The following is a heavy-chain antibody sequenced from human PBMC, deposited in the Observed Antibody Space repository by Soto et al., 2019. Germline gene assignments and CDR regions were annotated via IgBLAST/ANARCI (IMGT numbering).Heavy chain of an antibody. Sequence: GESLKISCKGSGYSLAGYWITWVRQKPGKGLEWMGRIDPSDSQTYYSPSFRGHVTSSVTKSITTVFLQWSSLRASDTAMYYCARQIYYSDTGPNFQYYFDSWGQGTPVTVSS. V-gene: IGHV5-10-1*01. D-gene: IGHD3-22*01. CDR3: ARQIYYSDTGPNFQYYFDS. J-gene: IGHJ4*02. CDR1: GYSLAGYW. CDR2: IDPSDSQT.